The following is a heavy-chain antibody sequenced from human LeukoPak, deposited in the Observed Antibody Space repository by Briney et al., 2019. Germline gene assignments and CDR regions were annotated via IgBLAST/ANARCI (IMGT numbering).Heavy chain of an antibody. V-gene: IGHV5-51*01. J-gene: IGHJ4*02. CDR3: ARSGSSGYYYLSPTDY. Sequence: GESLKISCKGSGYSFTSYWIGWVRQMPGKGLEWMGIIYPGDSDTRYRPSFQGQVTISADKSISTAYLQWSSLNASDTAMYYCARSGSSGYYYLSPTDYWGQGTLVTVSS. CDR2: IYPGDSDT. D-gene: IGHD3-22*01. CDR1: GYSFTSYW.